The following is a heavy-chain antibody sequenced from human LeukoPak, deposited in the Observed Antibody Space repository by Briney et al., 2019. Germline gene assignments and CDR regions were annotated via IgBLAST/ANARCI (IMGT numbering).Heavy chain of an antibody. J-gene: IGHJ3*02. CDR3: ARAVYYYDSSGYNGAFDM. Sequence: SQTLSLTCAVSGGSISRGVYSWSWIRPPQGQGLEGIGYFSHSGSTYYNPSIKSRVTIAVDRSKNQFSLKLSSVTAAGTAVYYCARAVYYYDSSGYNGAFDMWGQGTMVTVSS. CDR1: GGSISRGVYS. D-gene: IGHD3-22*01. CDR2: FSHSGST. V-gene: IGHV4-30-2*01.